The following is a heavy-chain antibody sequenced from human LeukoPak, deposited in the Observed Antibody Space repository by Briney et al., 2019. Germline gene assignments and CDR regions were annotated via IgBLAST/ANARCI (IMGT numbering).Heavy chain of an antibody. J-gene: IGHJ5*02. CDR1: GYTFTSYY. Sequence: GASVKVSCKASGYTFTSYYMHWVRQAPGQGLEWMGIINPSGGSTSYAQKFQGRVTVTMDTSTSTVYMELSSLRSEDTAVYYCARADYDILTGYYNSWFDPWGQGTLVTVSS. D-gene: IGHD3-9*01. CDR3: ARADYDILTGYYNSWFDP. CDR2: INPSGGST. V-gene: IGHV1-46*03.